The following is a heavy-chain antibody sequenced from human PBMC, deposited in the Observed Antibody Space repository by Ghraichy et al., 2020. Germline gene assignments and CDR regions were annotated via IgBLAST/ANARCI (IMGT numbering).Heavy chain of an antibody. CDR3: ARGGYFDWSSKFDY. CDR1: GGSISSYY. Sequence: SETLSLTCAVSGGSISSYYWSWIRQPPGKGLEWIGYVYYTGSTNYNPSLKSRVTISMDKSKNQFSLRLSSVTAADTAVYYCARGGYFDWSSKFDYWGQGTLVTVSS. J-gene: IGHJ4*02. D-gene: IGHD3-9*01. V-gene: IGHV4-59*01. CDR2: VYYTGST.